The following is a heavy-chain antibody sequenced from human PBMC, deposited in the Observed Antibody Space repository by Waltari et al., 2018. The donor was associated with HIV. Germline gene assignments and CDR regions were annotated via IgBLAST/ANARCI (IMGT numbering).Heavy chain of an antibody. Sequence: VESGGGSVRPGGSLGLSCSASGFPFNSTWMSWVRQFPGKGLQWVANINQDGSRKYYVDSVKGRFTVSRDNAINSVYLQMTNLTVADSGIYRCVTEPVRTTGFFDFWGQGAQVAVSP. CDR2: INQDGSRK. CDR1: GFPFNSTW. V-gene: IGHV3-7*01. CDR3: VTEPVRTTGFFDF. J-gene: IGHJ4*02.